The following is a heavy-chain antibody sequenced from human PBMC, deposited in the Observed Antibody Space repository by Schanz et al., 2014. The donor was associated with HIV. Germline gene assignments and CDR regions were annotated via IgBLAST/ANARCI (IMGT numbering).Heavy chain of an antibody. J-gene: IGHJ4*02. CDR2: MNPASGNT. D-gene: IGHD2-21*02. CDR3: VRGLGRCGGDCRGSPLDY. CDR1: GYTFSDYD. V-gene: IGHV1-8*02. Sequence: QVQLVQSGAEVTEPGASVKVSCEASGYTFSDYDINWVRQAPGQGLEWMGWMNPASGNTGIAEKFLGRLSLTRFTSTGTTYMELDSLRSEDTAVYYCVRGLGRCGGDCRGSPLDYWGQGTLVVVSS.